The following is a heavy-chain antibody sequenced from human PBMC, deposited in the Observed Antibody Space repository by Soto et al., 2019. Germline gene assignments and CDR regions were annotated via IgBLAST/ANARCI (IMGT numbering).Heavy chain of an antibody. CDR3: ATAALRSNYIFYDMDV. J-gene: IGHJ6*03. CDR1: GFTFSSYD. CDR2: IGTAGDT. Sequence: EVQLVESGGGLVQPGGSLRLSCAASGFTFSSYDMHWVRQATGKGLEWVSAIGTAGDTYYPGSVKGRFTISRENAKNSLYLQMNSLRAGETAVYYCATAALRSNYIFYDMDVWGKGTTVTVSS. D-gene: IGHD3-3*01. V-gene: IGHV3-13*01.